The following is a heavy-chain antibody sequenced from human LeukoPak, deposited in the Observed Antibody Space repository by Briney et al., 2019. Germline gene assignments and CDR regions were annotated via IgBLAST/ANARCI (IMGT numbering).Heavy chain of an antibody. CDR1: GYTFTGYY. CDR3: ARDRLDYGDYEETFYAFDI. D-gene: IGHD4-17*01. V-gene: IGHV1-2*04. Sequence: ASVKVSCKASGYTFTGYYMHWVRQAPGQGLEWMGWINPNSGGTNYAQKFQGWVTMTRDTSISTAYMELSRLRSDDTAVYYCARDRLDYGDYEETFYAFDIWGQGTMVTVSS. J-gene: IGHJ3*02. CDR2: INPNSGGT.